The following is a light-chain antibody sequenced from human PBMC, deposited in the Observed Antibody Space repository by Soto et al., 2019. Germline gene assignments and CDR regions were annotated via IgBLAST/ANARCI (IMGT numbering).Light chain of an antibody. CDR2: AAS. J-gene: IGKJ1*01. V-gene: IGKV1-8*01. CDR1: QGISSY. Sequence: AIRMTQYQSSLSASTGDRVTITCRASQGISSYLAWYQQKPGKAPKLLIYAASTLQSGVPSRFSGSGSGTDFTLTISCLQSEDFATYYCQQYYSYPRTFGQGTKVDI. CDR3: QQYYSYPRT.